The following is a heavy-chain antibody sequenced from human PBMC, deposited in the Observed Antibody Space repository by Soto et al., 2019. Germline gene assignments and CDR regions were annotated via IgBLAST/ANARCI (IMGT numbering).Heavy chain of an antibody. D-gene: IGHD4-17*01. CDR1: GYTFSSYG. J-gene: IGHJ6*02. CDR3: ARDRATVKSYYGMDV. V-gene: IGHV1-18*01. Sequence: QVPLVQSGAEVKKPGASVKVACKTSGYTFSSYGISWVRQAPGQGLEWMGWISAYNGNTNYAQKLQGRVTMTTDTSTSTAYMELRSLRSDDTAVYYCARDRATVKSYYGMDVWGPGTTVTVSS. CDR2: ISAYNGNT.